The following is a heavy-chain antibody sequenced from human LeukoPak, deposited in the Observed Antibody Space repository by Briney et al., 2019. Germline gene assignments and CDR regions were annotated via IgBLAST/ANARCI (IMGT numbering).Heavy chain of an antibody. V-gene: IGHV4-61*01. CDR3: ARSQPYGSGSYYYYYYYMDV. Sequence: SETLSLTCTVSGGSISSGSYYWSWIRQPPGKGLEWIGYIYYSGSTNYNPSLKSRVTISVDTSKNQFSLKLSSVTAADTAVYYCARSQPYGSGSYYYYYYYMDVWGKGTTVTISS. J-gene: IGHJ6*03. CDR1: GGSISSGSYY. D-gene: IGHD3-10*01. CDR2: IYYSGST.